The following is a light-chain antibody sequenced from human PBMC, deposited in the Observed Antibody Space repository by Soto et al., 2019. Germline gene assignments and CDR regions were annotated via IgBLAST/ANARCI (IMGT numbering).Light chain of an antibody. Sequence: EIVLTQSPGTLSLSPGERAILTCRASQSVTSSYLAWYQQRPGQAPRLLIYGASTRATGIPDRFSGSGSGIDFTLAISRLAPEDFAMYYCHQYGSSPLTFGPGTKVDIK. CDR1: QSVTSSY. J-gene: IGKJ3*01. V-gene: IGKV3-20*01. CDR3: HQYGSSPLT. CDR2: GAS.